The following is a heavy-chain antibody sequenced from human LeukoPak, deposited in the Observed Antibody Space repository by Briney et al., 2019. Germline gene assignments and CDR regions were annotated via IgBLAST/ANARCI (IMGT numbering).Heavy chain of an antibody. J-gene: IGHJ4*02. Sequence: GGSLRLSCAASGFTFSRYGMYWVRQAPGQGLEWVAVIWYNGSDKYYADSVKGRFTISRDDSKNTVYLQMNSLRAEDTAVYYCAKDRVAVAGPYDYWGQGTLVTVSS. CDR3: AKDRVAVAGPYDY. CDR1: GFTFSRYG. V-gene: IGHV3-33*03. CDR2: IWYNGSDK. D-gene: IGHD6-19*01.